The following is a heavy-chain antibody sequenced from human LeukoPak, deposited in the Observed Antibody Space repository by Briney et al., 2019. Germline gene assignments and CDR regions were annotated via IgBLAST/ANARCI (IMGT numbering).Heavy chain of an antibody. CDR2: IHYDGAT. CDR1: GGSISGRRYY. V-gene: IGHV4-39*07. CDR3: ARALYYDSSGYLIDAFDI. D-gene: IGHD3-22*01. Sequence: SETLSLTCSVSGGSISGRRYYWGWIRQPPGRGLEWIGSIHYDGATYYNPSLKSRVTMSVDTSKNQVSLKLRSGTAADTAVYYCARALYYDSSGYLIDAFDIWGQGTMVTVSS. J-gene: IGHJ3*02.